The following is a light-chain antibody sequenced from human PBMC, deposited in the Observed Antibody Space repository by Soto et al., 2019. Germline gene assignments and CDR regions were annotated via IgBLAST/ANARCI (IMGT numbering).Light chain of an antibody. Sequence: DIQITQSPATLSASVGDTVTVTCRASQGISSALAWYQQKPGKAPKLLIYDASSLESGVPSRFSGSGSGTDFTLTISSLQPEDFATYYCQQSYFTPITFCQGTRLEIK. CDR3: QQSYFTPIT. V-gene: IGKV1-39*01. J-gene: IGKJ5*01. CDR2: DAS. CDR1: QGISSA.